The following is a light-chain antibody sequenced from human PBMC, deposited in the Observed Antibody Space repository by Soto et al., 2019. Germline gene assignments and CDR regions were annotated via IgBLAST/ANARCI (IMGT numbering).Light chain of an antibody. CDR1: QSVSSN. Sequence: EIVLTQSPATLSVSPGERATLSCRASQSVSSNLAWYQQKPGQAPRLLIYATSNRATGIADRFSGSGSGTDFSLTISRLEPEDFAVYYCQQYGSSPITFGQGTRLEIK. CDR3: QQYGSSPIT. V-gene: IGKV3-20*01. J-gene: IGKJ5*01. CDR2: ATS.